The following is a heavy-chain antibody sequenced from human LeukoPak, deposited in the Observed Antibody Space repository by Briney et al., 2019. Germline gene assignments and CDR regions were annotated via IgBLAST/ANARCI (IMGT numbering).Heavy chain of an antibody. Sequence: PSETLSLTCTVSGGSISSYYWSWIRQPPGKGLEWIGYIYYSGSTNYNPSLKSRVTISVDTSKNQFSLRLSSVTAADTAVYYCARGTRGASGAFDIWGQGTMVTVSS. CDR2: IYYSGST. V-gene: IGHV4-59*01. CDR1: GGSISSYY. J-gene: IGHJ3*02. D-gene: IGHD3-10*01. CDR3: ARGTRGASGAFDI.